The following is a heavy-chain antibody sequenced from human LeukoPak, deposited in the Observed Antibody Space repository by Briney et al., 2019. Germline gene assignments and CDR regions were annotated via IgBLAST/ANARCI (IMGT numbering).Heavy chain of an antibody. CDR2: IYTSGST. J-gene: IGHJ6*03. CDR1: GGSFSGYY. V-gene: IGHV4-4*08. Sequence: SETLSLTCAVYGGSFSGYYWSWIRQPPGKGLEWIGRIYTSGSTNYNPSLKSRVTISVDTSKNQFSLKLSSVTAADTAVYYCAKGLSEYYYYYMDVWGKGTTVTVSS. CDR3: AKGLSEYYYYYMDV.